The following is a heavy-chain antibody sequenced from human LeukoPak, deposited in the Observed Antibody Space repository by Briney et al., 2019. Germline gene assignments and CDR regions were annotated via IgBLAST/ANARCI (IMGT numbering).Heavy chain of an antibody. CDR3: ARDLTSYDYVWDY. Sequence: PGGSLRLSCAASGFTFSGYGMHWVRQAPGKGLEWVAVISYDGSNKYYADSVKGRFTISRDNSKNTLYLQMNSLRAEDTAVYYCARDLTSYDYVWDYWGQGTLVTVSS. CDR1: GFTFSGYG. V-gene: IGHV3-30*03. D-gene: IGHD3-16*01. J-gene: IGHJ4*02. CDR2: ISYDGSNK.